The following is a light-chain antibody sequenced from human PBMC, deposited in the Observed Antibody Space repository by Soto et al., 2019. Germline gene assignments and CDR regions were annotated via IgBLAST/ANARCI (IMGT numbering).Light chain of an antibody. CDR1: QSVGRY. V-gene: IGKV3-11*02. Sequence: EMVLTQSPATLSLSPGDRATLSCRASQSVGRYLAWYQQRPGQAPRLLIYDSSNRVTGIPARFSRNGSGRDFTLTISSLEPEDFAVYYCQYHTDWPPYTFGQGTTLEI. J-gene: IGKJ2*01. CDR2: DSS. CDR3: QYHTDWPPYT.